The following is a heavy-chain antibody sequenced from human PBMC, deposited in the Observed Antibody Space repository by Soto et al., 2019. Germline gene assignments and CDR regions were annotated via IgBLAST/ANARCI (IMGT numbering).Heavy chain of an antibody. CDR3: TRRSTDYDYIWGSYPSDWFDP. Sequence: EVQLVESGGGLVQPGGSLKLSCAASGFTFSGSAMHWVRQASGKGLEWVGRIRSKANSYATAYAASVKGRFTISRDDSKNTAYLQMNSLKTEDKAVYYCTRRSTDYDYIWGSYPSDWFDPWGQGTLVTVSS. J-gene: IGHJ5*02. V-gene: IGHV3-73*01. D-gene: IGHD3-16*02. CDR2: IRSKANSYAT. CDR1: GFTFSGSA.